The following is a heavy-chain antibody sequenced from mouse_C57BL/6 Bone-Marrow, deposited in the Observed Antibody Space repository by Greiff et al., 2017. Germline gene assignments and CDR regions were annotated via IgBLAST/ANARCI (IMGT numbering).Heavy chain of an antibody. CDR2: IYPRSGNT. D-gene: IGHD4-1*01. Sequence: VKLQESGAELARPGASVKLSCKASGYTFTSYGISWVKQRTGQGLEWIGEIYPRSGNTYYNEKFKGKATLTADKSSSTAYIELRSLTSEDSAVYFCARNWASYYFDYWGQGTTRTVSS. V-gene: IGHV1-81*01. CDR1: GYTFTSYG. J-gene: IGHJ2*01. CDR3: ARNWASYYFDY.